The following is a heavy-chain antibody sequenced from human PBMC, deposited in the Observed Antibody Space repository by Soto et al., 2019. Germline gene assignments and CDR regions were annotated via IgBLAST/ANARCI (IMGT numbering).Heavy chain of an antibody. CDR1: GFTFSSFW. D-gene: IGHD1-1*01. CDR3: AKSVYNWNDGFFDY. J-gene: IGHJ4*02. Sequence: AGGSLRLSCAASGFTFSSFWMSWVRQAPGKGLEWVANIKQDGSEKYYADSVKGRFTISRDNSKNTLYLQMNSLRAEDTAVYYCAKSVYNWNDGFFDYWGQGALVTVSS. V-gene: IGHV3-7*01. CDR2: IKQDGSEK.